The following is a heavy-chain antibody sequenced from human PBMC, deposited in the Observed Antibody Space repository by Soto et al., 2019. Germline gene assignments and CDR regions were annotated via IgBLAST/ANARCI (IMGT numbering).Heavy chain of an antibody. CDR2: MNPNSGNT. D-gene: IGHD2-8*01. CDR1: GYTFTSYD. V-gene: IGHV1-8*01. Sequence: ASVKVSCKASGYTFTSYDINWVRQATGQGLEWMGWMNPNSGNTGYAQKFQGRVTMTRNTSISTAYMELSSLRSEDTAVYYCARMSDIVLIVYGKDYYYYYMDVWGKGTTVTVSS. CDR3: ARMSDIVLIVYGKDYYYYYMDV. J-gene: IGHJ6*03.